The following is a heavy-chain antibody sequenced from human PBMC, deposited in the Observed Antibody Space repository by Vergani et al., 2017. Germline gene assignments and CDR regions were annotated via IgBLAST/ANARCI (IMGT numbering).Heavy chain of an antibody. D-gene: IGHD2-2*01. CDR1: GFTFSSYA. CDR3: ARDWGVVPAAMRPGGDY. V-gene: IGHV3-23*01. Sequence: EVQLLESGGGLVQPGGSLRLSCAASGFTFSSYAMSWVRQAPGKGLEWVSAISGSGGSTYYADSVKGRFTISRDNSKNTLYLQMNSLRAEDTAVYYCARDWGVVPAAMRPGGDYWGQGTLVTVSS. CDR2: ISGSGGST. J-gene: IGHJ4*02.